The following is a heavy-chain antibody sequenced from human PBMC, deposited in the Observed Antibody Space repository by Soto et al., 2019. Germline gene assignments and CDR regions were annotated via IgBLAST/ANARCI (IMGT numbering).Heavy chain of an antibody. D-gene: IGHD3-16*02. CDR2: IYYSGST. V-gene: IGHV4-59*08. CDR3: ARHNYDYIWGSYRYPYYYYYYMDV. CDR1: GGSISSYY. Sequence: SETLSLTCTVSGGSISSYYWSWIRQPPGKGLEWIGYIYYSGSTNYNPSLKSRVTISVDTSKNQFSLKLSSVTATDTAVYYCARHNYDYIWGSYRYPYYYYYYMDVWGKGTTVTVSS. J-gene: IGHJ6*03.